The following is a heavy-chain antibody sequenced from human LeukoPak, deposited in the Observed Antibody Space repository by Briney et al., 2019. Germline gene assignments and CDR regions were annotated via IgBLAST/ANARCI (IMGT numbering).Heavy chain of an antibody. D-gene: IGHD2-8*02. Sequence: PGGSLRLSFAASGFTFSSYPMSWVRQPPGKGLEWVSTISGSGGSTNHADPVKGRFAISRDNSKNTLYLQMNSLRAEDTALYYCAKGYWEAYFDYWGQGALVTVSS. CDR1: GFTFSSYP. J-gene: IGHJ4*02. CDR2: ISGSGGST. CDR3: AKGYWEAYFDY. V-gene: IGHV3-23*01.